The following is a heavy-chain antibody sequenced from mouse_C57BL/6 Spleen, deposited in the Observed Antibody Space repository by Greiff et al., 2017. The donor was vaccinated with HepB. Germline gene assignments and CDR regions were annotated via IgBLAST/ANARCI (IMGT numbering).Heavy chain of an antibody. J-gene: IGHJ1*03. V-gene: IGHV1-52*01. CDR3: ARRATGVGGYFDV. D-gene: IGHD3-1*01. CDR1: GYTFTSYW. CDR2: IDPSDSEN. Sequence: VQLQQSGAELVRPGSSVKLSCKASGYTFTSYWMHWVKQRPIQGLEWIGNIDPSDSENHYNQKFKDKATLTVDKSSSTAYMQLSSLTSEDSAVYYCARRATGVGGYFDVWGTGTTVTVSS.